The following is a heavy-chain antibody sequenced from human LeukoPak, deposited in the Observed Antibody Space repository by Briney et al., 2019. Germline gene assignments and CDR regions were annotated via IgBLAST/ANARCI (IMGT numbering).Heavy chain of an antibody. CDR1: GYTFTGYY. CDR2: INPNSGGT. V-gene: IGHV1-2*02. Sequence: ASVKVSCKASGYTFTGYYMHWVRQAPGQGLEGMGWINPNSGGTNYAQKFQGRVTMTRDASNSTAYMELSRLRSDDTAVYYCARLRYDSSGYCFWGQGTLVTVSS. CDR3: ARLRYDSSGYCF. J-gene: IGHJ4*02. D-gene: IGHD3-22*01.